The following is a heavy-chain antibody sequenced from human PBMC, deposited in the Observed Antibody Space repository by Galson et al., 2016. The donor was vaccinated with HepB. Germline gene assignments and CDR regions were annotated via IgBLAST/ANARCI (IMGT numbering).Heavy chain of an antibody. Sequence: SLRLSCAATGFTFDDYAMHWVRQAPGKGLEWVASLSWNSGSISYADSMRGRVTISRDNAKNSLYLQMDSLRSEDTALYYCAKDSGSGSYYKWGWFDPWGQGTRVTLSS. D-gene: IGHD3-10*01. V-gene: IGHV3-9*01. CDR3: AKDSGSGSYYKWGWFDP. CDR1: GFTFDDYA. CDR2: LSWNSGSI. J-gene: IGHJ5*02.